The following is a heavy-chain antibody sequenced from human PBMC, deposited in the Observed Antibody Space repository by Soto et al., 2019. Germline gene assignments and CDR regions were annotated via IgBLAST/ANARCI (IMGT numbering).Heavy chain of an antibody. Sequence: QVQLQESGPGLVKPSGTLSLTCTVSGGSMSSSNWWNWVRQCPGKGLEWIGEAHHSGRTNYNPSLKSRVTISVDKSKYHFSLKLSSVTAADTAVYYCARSEATGLDYWGQGTLVTVSS. CDR3: ARSEATGLDY. J-gene: IGHJ4*02. CDR1: GGSMSSSNW. V-gene: IGHV4-4*02. CDR2: AHHSGRT. D-gene: IGHD1-26*01.